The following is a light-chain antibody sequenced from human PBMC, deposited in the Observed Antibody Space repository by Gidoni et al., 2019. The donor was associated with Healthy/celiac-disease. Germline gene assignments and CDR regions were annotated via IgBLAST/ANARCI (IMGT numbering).Light chain of an antibody. CDR3: AAWDDSLNGYV. V-gene: IGLV1-44*01. Sequence: QSVLTQPPSASGTPGQRGTISCSGSSSNIGSNTVNWYQQLPGTAPKLLIYSNKQRPSGVPDRFSGSKSGTSASLAISGLQSEDEADYNCAAWDDSLNGYVFGTGTKVTVL. CDR2: SNK. J-gene: IGLJ1*01. CDR1: SSNIGSNT.